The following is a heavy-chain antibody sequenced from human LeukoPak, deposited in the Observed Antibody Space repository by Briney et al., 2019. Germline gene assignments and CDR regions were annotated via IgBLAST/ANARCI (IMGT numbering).Heavy chain of an antibody. V-gene: IGHV4-34*01. J-gene: IGHJ4*02. Sequence: PSETLSLTCAVYGGSFSGYYWSWIRQPPGKGLEWIGEINHSGSTNYNPSLKSRVTISVDTSKNQFSLKLSSVTAADTAVYYCARRKNSRLLWFGELLGVFDYWGQGTLVTVSS. CDR3: ARRKNSRLLWFGELLGVFDY. CDR2: INHSGST. D-gene: IGHD3-10*01. CDR1: GGSFSGYY.